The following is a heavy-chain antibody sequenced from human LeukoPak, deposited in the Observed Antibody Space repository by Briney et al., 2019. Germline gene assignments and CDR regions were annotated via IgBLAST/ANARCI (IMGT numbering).Heavy chain of an antibody. J-gene: IGHJ4*02. Sequence: GGSLRLSCAASGFTFSTYGMHWVRQAPGKGLEWVAVITFDGSNKYYADPVKGRFTISRDNSKNTLYLQMNSLRAEDTALYYCAKGWSGESFGAQFDYWGQGTLVTVSS. CDR1: GFTFSTYG. CDR3: AKGWSGESFGAQFDY. CDR2: ITFDGSNK. D-gene: IGHD3-10*01. V-gene: IGHV3-30*18.